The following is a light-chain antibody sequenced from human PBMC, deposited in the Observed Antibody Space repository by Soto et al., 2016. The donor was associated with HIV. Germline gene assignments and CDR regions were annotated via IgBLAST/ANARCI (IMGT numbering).Light chain of an antibody. Sequence: DIQLTRSPSFLSASVGDRVTITCRASQGISSYLAWYQQKPGKAPKLLIYEASTLQSGVPSRFSGSGSGTEFTLTISSLQPEDFATYYCQQVNSYPPVFGGGTKVEIK. CDR2: EAS. V-gene: IGKV1-9*01. J-gene: IGKJ4*01. CDR1: QGISSY. CDR3: QQVNSYPPV.